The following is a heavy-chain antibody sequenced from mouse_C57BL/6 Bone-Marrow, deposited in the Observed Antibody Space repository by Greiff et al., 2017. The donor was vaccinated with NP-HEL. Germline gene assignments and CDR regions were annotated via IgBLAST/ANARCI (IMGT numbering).Heavy chain of an antibody. CDR1: GYTFTSYD. CDR3: AIWYYGSSYGYFDV. CDR2: IYPRDGST. V-gene: IGHV1-85*01. J-gene: IGHJ1*03. Sequence: QVQLQQSGPELVKPGASVKLSCKASGYTFTSYDINWVKQRPGQGLEWIGWIYPRDGSTTYNEKFKGKATLTVDTSSRTAYMERHSLTSEDSAVYFCAIWYYGSSYGYFDVWGTGTTVTVSS. D-gene: IGHD1-1*01.